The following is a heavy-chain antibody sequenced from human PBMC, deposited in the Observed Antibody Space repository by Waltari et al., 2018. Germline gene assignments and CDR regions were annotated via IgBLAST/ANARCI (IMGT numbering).Heavy chain of an antibody. J-gene: IGHJ6*02. CDR2: IYTSGST. D-gene: IGHD3-22*01. V-gene: IGHV4-61*09. CDR1: GGSISSGSYY. Sequence: QVQLQESGPGLVKPSQTLSLTCTVSGGSISSGSYYWSWIRQPAGKGLEWIGYIYTSGSTNYNPSLKSRVTISVDTSKNQFSLKLSSVTAADTAVYYCASSTYYYDSSGNTGGMDVWGQGTTVTVSS. CDR3: ASSTYYYDSSGNTGGMDV.